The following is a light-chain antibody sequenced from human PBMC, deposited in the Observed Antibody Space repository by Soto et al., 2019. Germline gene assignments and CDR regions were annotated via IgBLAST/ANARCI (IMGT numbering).Light chain of an antibody. CDR3: QQYGSSPRT. CDR1: QSVSSY. J-gene: IGKJ1*01. V-gene: IGKV3-20*01. Sequence: EIVLTQSPGTLSLSPGERATLSCRASQSVSSYLAWYQQKPAQAPRLLISGASSRATGIPDRFRGSGSGTDFTLTISRLEPEDFAVYYCQQYGSSPRTFGQGTKVEIK. CDR2: GAS.